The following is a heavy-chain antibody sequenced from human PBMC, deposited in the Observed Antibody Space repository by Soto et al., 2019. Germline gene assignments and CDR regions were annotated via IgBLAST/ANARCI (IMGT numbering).Heavy chain of an antibody. V-gene: IGHV4-30-4*01. D-gene: IGHD3-22*01. Sequence: SETLSLTCTVSGGSISSGDYYWSWIRQPPGKGLEWIGYIYYSGSTYYNPSLKSRITMSVDTSKNQFSLKLSSVTAADTAVYYCAREGSSAYYYDFWGQGTLVTVSS. J-gene: IGHJ4*02. CDR1: GGSISSGDYY. CDR3: AREGSSAYYYDF. CDR2: IYYSGST.